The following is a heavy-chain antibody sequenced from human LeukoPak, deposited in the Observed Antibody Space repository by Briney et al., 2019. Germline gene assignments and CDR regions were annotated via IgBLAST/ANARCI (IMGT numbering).Heavy chain of an antibody. Sequence: PSGTLSLTCAVSGGSISSNNWWGWVRQPPGQGLEWIGEIYHSGSPNYNPSLKSRVTISVDKSRNHFSLDLSSVTAADTAVYYCARVNINNWHSCDYWGQGTLVTVSS. CDR1: GGSISSNNW. J-gene: IGHJ4*02. CDR3: ARVNINNWHSCDY. CDR2: IYHSGSP. D-gene: IGHD1-1*01. V-gene: IGHV4-4*02.